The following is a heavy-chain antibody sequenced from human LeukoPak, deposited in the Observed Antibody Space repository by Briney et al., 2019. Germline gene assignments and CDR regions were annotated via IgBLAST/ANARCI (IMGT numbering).Heavy chain of an antibody. CDR2: IYYGGST. CDR3: ARQGITIFEVAFDY. V-gene: IGHV4-39*01. J-gene: IGHJ4*02. CDR1: GGSISSSSYY. D-gene: IGHD3-3*01. Sequence: SETLSLPCTVSGGSISSSSYYWGWIRQRPGTGLEWIGSIYYGGSTYYNPSLKSRVTISVDTSKNQFSLKLSSVTAAATAVYYCARQGITIFEVAFDYWGQGTQVTVSS.